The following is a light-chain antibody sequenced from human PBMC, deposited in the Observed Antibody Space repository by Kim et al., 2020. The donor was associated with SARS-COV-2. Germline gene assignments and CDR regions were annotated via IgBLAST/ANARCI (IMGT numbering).Light chain of an antibody. CDR2: LGF. CDR1: QSLLHSNGYNY. Sequence: DIVMTQSPLSLPVTPGEPASISCRSSQSLLHSNGYNYLDWYLQKPGQSPQLLIYLGFNRASGVPDRFSGSGSGTDFTLKISRVEAEDVGVYYCMQALQTPYTFGQGTKLEI. J-gene: IGKJ2*01. CDR3: MQALQTPYT. V-gene: IGKV2-28*01.